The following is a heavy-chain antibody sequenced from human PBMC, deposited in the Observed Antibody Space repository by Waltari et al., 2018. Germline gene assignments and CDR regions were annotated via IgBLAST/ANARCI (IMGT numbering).Heavy chain of an antibody. D-gene: IGHD1-26*01. CDR3: ARTIIVGATVFYFDY. CDR1: GGSISSHY. J-gene: IGHJ4*02. CDR2: IYYSGST. V-gene: IGHV4-59*11. Sequence: QVQLQESGPGLVKPSETLSLTCTVSGGSISSHYWRWIRQPPGKGLEWIGYIYYSGSTNYNPSLMSRVTISVDTSKNQFSLKLSSVTAADTAVYYCARTIIVGATVFYFDYWGQGTLVTVSS.